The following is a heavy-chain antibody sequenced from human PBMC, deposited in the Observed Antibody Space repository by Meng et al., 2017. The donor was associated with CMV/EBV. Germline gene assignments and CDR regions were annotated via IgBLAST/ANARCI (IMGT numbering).Heavy chain of an antibody. CDR2: VNPNSGGT. Sequence: ASVKVSRKSSGYTFTGYYMHWMRQAPGQGLEWMGWVNPNSGGTNYAQRFQGRVTMTRDTSSSTAYMELSRHTSDDPAVYYCAREAAWGGRQQLAHTHDYWGQGTLVTVSS. CDR1: GYTFTGYY. J-gene: IGHJ4*02. D-gene: IGHD6-13*01. CDR3: AREAAWGGRQQLAHTHDY. V-gene: IGHV1-2*02.